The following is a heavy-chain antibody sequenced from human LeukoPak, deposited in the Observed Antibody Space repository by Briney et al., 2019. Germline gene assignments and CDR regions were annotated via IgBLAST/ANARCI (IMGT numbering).Heavy chain of an antibody. D-gene: IGHD1-26*01. CDR1: GFTVSSNC. Sequence: PGGSLRLSCAASGFTVSSNCMSWVRQAPGKGLEWVSVIYSGGSTYYADSVKGRFIISRDISKNALYLQMNSLTTEDTAVYYCARALRYSGSYSHFDYWGQGTLVTVSS. V-gene: IGHV3-66*02. J-gene: IGHJ4*02. CDR3: ARALRYSGSYSHFDY. CDR2: IYSGGST.